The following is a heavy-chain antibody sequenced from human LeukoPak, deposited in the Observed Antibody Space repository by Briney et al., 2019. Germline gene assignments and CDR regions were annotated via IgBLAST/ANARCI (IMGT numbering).Heavy chain of an antibody. CDR2: IYSGGST. J-gene: IGHJ2*01. Sequence: GGSLRLSCAASGFTFSSYAMTWIRQAPGKGLEWVSVIYSGGSTYYADSVKGRFTISRDNSKNTLYLQMNSLRAEDTAVYYCAREAFCGGDCFWYFDLWGRGTLVTVSS. D-gene: IGHD2-21*02. CDR3: AREAFCGGDCFWYFDL. V-gene: IGHV3-53*01. CDR1: GFTFSSYA.